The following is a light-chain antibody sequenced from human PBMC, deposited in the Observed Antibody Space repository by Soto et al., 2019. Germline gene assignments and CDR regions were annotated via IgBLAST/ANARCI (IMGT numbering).Light chain of an antibody. CDR3: QTWGAGIRV. Sequence: QLVLTQSPSASASLGASVKLACTQSRRHSRYAIAWHQQQPEKGPRYLMKVNSDGSHNKGDGIPDRFSGSSSGAERYLTISSLQSEDEADYYCQTWGAGIRVFGGRTKLTVL. CDR2: VNSDGSH. V-gene: IGLV4-69*01. CDR1: RRHSRYA. J-gene: IGLJ2*01.